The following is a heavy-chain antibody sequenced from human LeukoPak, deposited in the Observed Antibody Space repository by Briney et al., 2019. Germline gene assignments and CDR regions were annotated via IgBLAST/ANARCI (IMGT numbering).Heavy chain of an antibody. Sequence: SETLSLTCTVSGGSISSYYWSWIRQPPGKGLEWIGYIYYSGSTNYNPSLKSRVTISVDTSKNQFSLKLTSVTAADTAVYYCARWDDSAWGFGNWGPGTLVTVSS. CDR1: GGSISSYY. V-gene: IGHV4-59*08. J-gene: IGHJ4*02. D-gene: IGHD6-19*01. CDR2: IYYSGST. CDR3: ARWDDSAWGFGN.